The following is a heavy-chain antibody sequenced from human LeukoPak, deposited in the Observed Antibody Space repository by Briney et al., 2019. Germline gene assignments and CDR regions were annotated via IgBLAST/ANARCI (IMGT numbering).Heavy chain of an antibody. CDR2: INHSGST. Sequence: PSETLSLTCAVYGGSFSGYYWSWIRQPPGKGLEWIGEINHSGSTNYNPSLKSRVTISVDTSKNQFSLKLSSVTAADTAVYYCARDDAICSSTSCYGYMDVWGKGTTVTVSS. CDR1: GGSFSGYY. J-gene: IGHJ6*03. D-gene: IGHD2-2*01. CDR3: ARDDAICSSTSCYGYMDV. V-gene: IGHV4-34*01.